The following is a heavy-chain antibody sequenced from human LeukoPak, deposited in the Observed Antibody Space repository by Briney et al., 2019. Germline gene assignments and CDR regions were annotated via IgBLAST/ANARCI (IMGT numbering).Heavy chain of an antibody. D-gene: IGHD3-9*01. CDR3: ARGDHFTGYLQYYFDQ. CDR2: ISYDGGHK. Sequence: GRSLRLSCAASGFSFSDYGMHWVRQAPVKGLEWVALISYDGGHKYYRDSVKGRFTISRNNSNNTLFLQMNDLSAEDSAVYYCARGDHFTGYLQYYFDQWGQGTLVTVSS. J-gene: IGHJ4*02. CDR1: GFSFSDYG. V-gene: IGHV3-30*03.